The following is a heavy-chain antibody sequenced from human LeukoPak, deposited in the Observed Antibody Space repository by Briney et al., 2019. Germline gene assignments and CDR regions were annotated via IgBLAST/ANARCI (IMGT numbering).Heavy chain of an antibody. V-gene: IGHV4-34*01. Sequence: PSETLSLTCAVYGGSFSGYYWSWIRQPPGKGLEWIGEINHSGSTNYNPSLKSRVTISVDTSKNQFSLKLSSVTAADTAVYYCARDRSGVAARRNWFDPWGQGTLVTVSS. CDR1: GGSFSGYY. J-gene: IGHJ5*02. CDR3: ARDRSGVAARRNWFDP. CDR2: INHSGST. D-gene: IGHD6-6*01.